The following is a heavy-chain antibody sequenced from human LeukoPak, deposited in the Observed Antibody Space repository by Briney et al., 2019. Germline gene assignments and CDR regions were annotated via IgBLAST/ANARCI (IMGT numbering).Heavy chain of an antibody. CDR2: IYYSGST. CDR3: ARCKVGYFDY. Sequence: SETLSLTCTISGGSISIGGYYWSWIRQHPGKALEWIGYIYYSGSTYYNPSLKSRVTMSVDTSKNQFSLKLSSVTAADTAVYYCARCKVGYFDYWGQGTRVTVSS. V-gene: IGHV4-31*03. CDR1: GGSISIGGYY. D-gene: IGHD1-26*01. J-gene: IGHJ4*02.